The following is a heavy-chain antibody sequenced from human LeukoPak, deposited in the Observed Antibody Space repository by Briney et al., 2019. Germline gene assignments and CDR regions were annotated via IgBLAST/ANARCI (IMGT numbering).Heavy chain of an antibody. D-gene: IGHD3-16*01. CDR3: AREPYFVWGSYSDFALDY. J-gene: IGHJ4*02. CDR1: GFTFSNYE. Sequence: GGSLRLSCAASGFTFSNYEINWVRQAPGRGLEWISYISGSGTSIYHANSVKGRFTISRDNAKNSVYLQMNSLRAEDTAVYYCAREPYFVWGSYSDFALDYWGQGTWVTVPS. V-gene: IGHV3-48*03. CDR2: ISGSGTSI.